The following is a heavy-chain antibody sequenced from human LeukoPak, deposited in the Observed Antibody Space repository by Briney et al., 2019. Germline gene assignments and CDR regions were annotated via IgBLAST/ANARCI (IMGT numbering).Heavy chain of an antibody. CDR1: GDTFTGYF. D-gene: IGHD3-22*01. Sequence: ASVKVSCKASGDTFTGYFIHWVRQAPGQGLEWMGWINPNSGGTNYAQKFQGRVTMTRDTSIITAYMELSRLSSDDTAVYYCARDERYDSSGYPFDYWGQGTLVTVSS. CDR3: ARDERYDSSGYPFDY. CDR2: INPNSGGT. V-gene: IGHV1-2*02. J-gene: IGHJ4*02.